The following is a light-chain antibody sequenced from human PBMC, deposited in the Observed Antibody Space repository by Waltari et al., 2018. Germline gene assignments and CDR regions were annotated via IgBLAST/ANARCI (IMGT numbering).Light chain of an antibody. V-gene: IGLV2-14*01. Sequence: QSALTQPASVSGSPGQSITISCTGTSRDGGGYNYVSWYQQHPGKAPKLMLYDVSNRPSGVSNRFSGSKSGNTASLTISGLQAEDEADYYCSSYTSSSTRVFGGGTKLTVL. CDR3: SSYTSSSTRV. CDR2: DVS. J-gene: IGLJ2*01. CDR1: SRDGGGYNY.